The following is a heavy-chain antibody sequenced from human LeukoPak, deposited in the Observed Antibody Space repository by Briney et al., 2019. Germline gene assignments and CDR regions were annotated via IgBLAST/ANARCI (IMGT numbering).Heavy chain of an antibody. CDR1: GFTFSSYW. CDR2: ITPDGSTT. V-gene: IGHV3-74*01. Sequence: GGSLRLSCAASGFTFSSYWMHWVRQAPGKGLVWVSRITPDGSTTTYADTVKGRFAISRDNAKDTLYLQMDNLRAEDTALYYCTSDTFGEHDHWGQGTLVSVSS. J-gene: IGHJ4*02. D-gene: IGHD3-10*01. CDR3: TSDTFGEHDH.